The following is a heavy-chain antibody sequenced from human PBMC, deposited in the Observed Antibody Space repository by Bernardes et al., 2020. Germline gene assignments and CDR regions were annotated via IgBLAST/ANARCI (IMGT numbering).Heavy chain of an antibody. V-gene: IGHV1-2*06. J-gene: IGHJ2*01. Sequence: ASVKVSCKASGYTFTGYYIHWVRQAPGQGLEWMGRMNPNSGGTNYAQKFQARVTMTKDTSISTAYMELNSLRSDDTAVYYCATNGDQWLVPGIPFDLWGRGTLVTVSS. CDR1: GYTFTGYY. CDR2: MNPNSGGT. CDR3: ATNGDQWLVPGIPFDL. D-gene: IGHD6-19*01.